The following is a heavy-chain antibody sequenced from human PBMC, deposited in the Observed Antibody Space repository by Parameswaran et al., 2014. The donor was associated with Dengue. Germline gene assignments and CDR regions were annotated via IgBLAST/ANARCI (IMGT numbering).Heavy chain of an antibody. J-gene: IGHJ3*02. D-gene: IGHD3-10*01. Sequence: WIRQPPGKGLEWVSYISASGNTIYYADSVKGRFTISRDNAKNSLYLQMNSLRAEDTAVYYCARGLWFGAMDIWGQGTVVTVSS. V-gene: IGHV3-48*03. CDR2: ISASGNTI. CDR3: ARGLWFGAMDI.